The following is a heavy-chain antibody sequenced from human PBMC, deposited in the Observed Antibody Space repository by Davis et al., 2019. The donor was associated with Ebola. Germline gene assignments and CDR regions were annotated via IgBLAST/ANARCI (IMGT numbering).Heavy chain of an antibody. J-gene: IGHJ6*02. D-gene: IGHD6-13*01. CDR2: MQYDGSAR. Sequence: PGGSLRLSCVGSGFFFSTYAMHWVRQAPGKGLEWLAVMQYDGSARQYAASVKGRFTISRDNSKNTLYLHMDSLRPEDTAVYYCARLRISAAGPHYFDGMDVWGQGTTVSVSS. CDR3: ARLRISAAGPHYFDGMDV. CDR1: GFFFSTYA. V-gene: IGHV3-30*04.